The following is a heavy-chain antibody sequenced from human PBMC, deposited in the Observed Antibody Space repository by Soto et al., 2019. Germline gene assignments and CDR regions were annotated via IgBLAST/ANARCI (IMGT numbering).Heavy chain of an antibody. V-gene: IGHV5-51*01. Sequence: PGESLKISCKGSGYSFTSYWIGWVRQMPGKGLEWMGIIYPGDSDTRYSPSFQGQVTISADKSISTAYLQWSSLKASDTAMYYCARLKPDCTNGVCWSYYYYGMDVWAKGPRSPSP. D-gene: IGHD2-8*01. CDR1: GYSFTSYW. CDR2: IYPGDSDT. CDR3: ARLKPDCTNGVCWSYYYYGMDV. J-gene: IGHJ6*02.